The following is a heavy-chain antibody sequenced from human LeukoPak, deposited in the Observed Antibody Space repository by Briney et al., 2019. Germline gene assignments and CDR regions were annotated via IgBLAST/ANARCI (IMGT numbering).Heavy chain of an antibody. V-gene: IGHV4-39*01. CDR2: IYYSGST. CDR1: GGSISSYY. Sequence: PSETLSLTCTVSGGSISSYYWGWIRQPPGKGLEWIGSIYYSGSTYYNPSLKSRVTISVDTSKNQFSLKLSSVTAADTAVYYCARIDSSGYLFDYWGQGTLVTVSS. D-gene: IGHD3-22*01. CDR3: ARIDSSGYLFDY. J-gene: IGHJ4*02.